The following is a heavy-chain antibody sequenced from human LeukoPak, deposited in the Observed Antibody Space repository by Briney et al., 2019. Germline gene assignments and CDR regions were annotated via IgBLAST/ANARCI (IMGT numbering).Heavy chain of an antibody. CDR3: AGDNSVRDEAWWFNP. CDR1: GYTFTSYD. J-gene: IGHJ5*02. D-gene: IGHD5-24*01. Sequence: GASVKVSCKASGYTFTSYDINWVRQATGQGLEWMGWINPNSGGTNYAQKFQGRVTLTRDMSTSTDYLELSSLRSEDTAVYYCAGDNSVRDEAWWFNPWGQGTLVTVSS. CDR2: INPNSGGT. V-gene: IGHV1-8*01.